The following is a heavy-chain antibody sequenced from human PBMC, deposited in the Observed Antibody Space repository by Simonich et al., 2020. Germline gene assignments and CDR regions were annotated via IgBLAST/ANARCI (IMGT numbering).Heavy chain of an antibody. Sequence: QVQLVESGGGVVQPGRSLRLSCAASGFTFSSYGMHWVRQAPGKGGEWVEVIWYDGSKKYYADSVKGRFTISRDNSKNTLYLQMNSLRAEDTAVYYCARAYSSSWYNWFDPWGQGTLVTVSS. CDR3: ARAYSSSWYNWFDP. CDR1: GFTFSSYG. CDR2: IWYDGSKK. V-gene: IGHV3-33*01. J-gene: IGHJ5*02. D-gene: IGHD6-13*01.